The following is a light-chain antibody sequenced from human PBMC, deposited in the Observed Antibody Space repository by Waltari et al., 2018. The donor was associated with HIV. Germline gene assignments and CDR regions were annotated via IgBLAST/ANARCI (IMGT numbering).Light chain of an antibody. J-gene: IGLJ2*01. CDR3: QVCDSSSDHPGV. V-gene: IGLV3-12*02. Sequence: SSELTQPHSVSVATATMASSTCGGNNIGSNAVHGYQQKPGQDPALVIYSDSTRPSGIPARFSASYPANTATLTISRIEAGDEAAYYCQVCDSSSDHPGVFGGGTKLTVL. CDR2: SDS. CDR1: NIGSNA.